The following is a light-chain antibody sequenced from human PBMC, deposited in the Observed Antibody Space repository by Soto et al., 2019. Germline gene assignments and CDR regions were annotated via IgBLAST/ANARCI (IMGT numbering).Light chain of an antibody. V-gene: IGKV3-15*01. CDR3: QQYNNCPTMYT. J-gene: IGKJ2*01. Sequence: EIVMTQSPSTLSVSPGERATLSCRASQSVSSNLAWYQQKPGKAPRLLIYDASTRATGIPARFSGSGSGTEVTLTIRSLQSEDFAVFYCQQYNNCPTMYTFGQGTKLEIK. CDR2: DAS. CDR1: QSVSSN.